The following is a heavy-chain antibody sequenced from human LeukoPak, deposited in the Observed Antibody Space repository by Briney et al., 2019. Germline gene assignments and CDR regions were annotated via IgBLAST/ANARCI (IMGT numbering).Heavy chain of an antibody. Sequence: TSETLSLTCAVYGGSFSGYYWSWIRQPPGKGLEWIGEINHSGSTNYNPSLKSRVTISVDTSKNQFSLKLSSVTAADTAVYYCARDKARGAAGYYFDYWGQGTLVTVSS. CDR3: ARDKARGAAGYYFDY. CDR1: GGSFSGYY. CDR2: INHSGST. D-gene: IGHD6-13*01. V-gene: IGHV4-34*01. J-gene: IGHJ4*02.